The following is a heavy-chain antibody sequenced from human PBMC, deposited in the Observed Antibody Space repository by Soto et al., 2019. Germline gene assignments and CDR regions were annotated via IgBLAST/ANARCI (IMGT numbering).Heavy chain of an antibody. J-gene: IGHJ3*02. CDR3: SVWAVPTGSAFDI. CDR2: INHSGIT. D-gene: IGHD4-17*01. Sequence: SETLSLTGAVYGGSFSGYYWSWIRQPPGKGLEWIGEINHSGITNYNPSLKSRVTISVDTSKNQFSLKLSSVTAADTAVYYCSVWAVPTGSAFDIFGQGTMLTV. CDR1: GGSFSGYY. V-gene: IGHV4-34*01.